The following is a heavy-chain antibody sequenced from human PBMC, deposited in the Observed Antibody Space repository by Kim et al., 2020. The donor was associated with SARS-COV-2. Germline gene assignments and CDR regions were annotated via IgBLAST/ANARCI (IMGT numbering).Heavy chain of an antibody. CDR2: ISYDGSNK. D-gene: IGHD4-17*01. Sequence: GGSLRLSCAASGFTFSSYAMHWVRQAPGKGLEWVAVISYDGSNKYYADSVKGRFTISRDNSKNTLYLQMNSLRAEDTAVYYCARDSLHNPRSIYGGPDYWGQGTLVTVSS. V-gene: IGHV3-30*04. J-gene: IGHJ4*02. CDR3: ARDSLHNPRSIYGGPDY. CDR1: GFTFSSYA.